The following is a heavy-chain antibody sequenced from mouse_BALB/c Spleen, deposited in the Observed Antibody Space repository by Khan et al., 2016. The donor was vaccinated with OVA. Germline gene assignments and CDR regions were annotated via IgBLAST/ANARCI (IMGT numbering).Heavy chain of an antibody. CDR3: AREEALYYVDN. CDR2: IYPGTDNT. CDR1: GYIFTNYW. V-gene: IGHV1-76*01. J-gene: IGHJ2*01. D-gene: IGHD3-2*02. Sequence: VQLVESGAELVRPGASVKLSCKTSGYIFTNYWIHWVKQRPGQGLEWIARIYPGTDNTYYSEKVRDKATLTADKSSSTAYLQLSSLKSEDSAIYFCAREEALYYVDNWGQGTTLTVSS.